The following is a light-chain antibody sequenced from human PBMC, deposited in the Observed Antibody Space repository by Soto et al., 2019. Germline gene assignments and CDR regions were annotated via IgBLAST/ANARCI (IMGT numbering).Light chain of an antibody. CDR2: EVS. CDR1: SSDVVAYNY. CDR3: TSYAGTYSFFYV. V-gene: IGLV2-8*01. J-gene: IGLJ1*01. Sequence: QSVLTQPPSASGSPGQSVTISCTGTSSDVVAYNYVSWYQQLPGKAPKLIIYEVSKRPSGVPDRFSGSKSGNTASLTVSGLQAEYEADYYCTSYAGTYSFFYVFGTGTKVTVL.